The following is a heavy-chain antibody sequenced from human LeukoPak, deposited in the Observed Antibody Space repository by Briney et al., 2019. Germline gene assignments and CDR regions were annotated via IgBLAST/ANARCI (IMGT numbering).Heavy chain of an antibody. D-gene: IGHD6-13*01. CDR2: IKEDGSEK. Sequence: GGSLRLSCAASGFTFSSSAMSWVRQVPGKGLEWVASIKEDGSEKNYVDSVKGRFIISKDNAKNSLYLQMNSLRAEDTAVYYCAREGSSWGYYFDYWGQGILVTVSS. J-gene: IGHJ4*02. V-gene: IGHV3-7*03. CDR1: GFTFSSSA. CDR3: AREGSSWGYYFDY.